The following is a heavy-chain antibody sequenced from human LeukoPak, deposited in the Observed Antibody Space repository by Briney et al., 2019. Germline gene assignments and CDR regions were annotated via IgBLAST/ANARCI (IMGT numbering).Heavy chain of an antibody. V-gene: IGHV3-21*01. CDR3: ARSVLGAVAGYFDY. Sequence: KSGGSLRLSCAASGFTFSSYSKTRVRQAPGKGLEWVSSISSSSSYIYYADSVKGRFTISRDNAKNSLYLQMNSLRAEDTAVYYCARSVLGAVAGYFDYWGQGTLVTVSS. D-gene: IGHD6-19*01. J-gene: IGHJ4*02. CDR1: GFTFSSYS. CDR2: ISSSSSYI.